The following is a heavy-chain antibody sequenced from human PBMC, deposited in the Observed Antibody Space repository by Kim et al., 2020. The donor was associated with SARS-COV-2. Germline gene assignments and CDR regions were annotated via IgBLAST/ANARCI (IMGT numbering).Heavy chain of an antibody. J-gene: IGHJ4*02. D-gene: IGHD1-26*01. CDR1: GFTFSSYG. V-gene: IGHV3-33*08. Sequence: GGSLRLSCAASGFTFSSYGMHWVRQAPGKGLEWVAVIWYDGSNKYYADSVKGRFTISRDNSKNTLYLQMNSLRAEDTAVYYCARDLTDISGSWALTSWGQGTLVTVSS. CDR3: ARDLTDISGSWALTS. CDR2: IWYDGSNK.